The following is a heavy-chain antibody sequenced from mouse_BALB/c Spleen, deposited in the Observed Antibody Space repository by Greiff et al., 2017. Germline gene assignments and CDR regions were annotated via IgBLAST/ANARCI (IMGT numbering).Heavy chain of an antibody. V-gene: IGHV5-12-2*01. CDR1: GFTFSSYT. D-gene: IGHD1-1*01. Sequence: EVKLVESGGGLVQPGGSLKLSCAASGFTFSSYTMSWVRQTPEKRLEWVAYISNGGGSTYYPDTVKGRFTISRDNAKNTLYLQMSSLKSEDTAMYYCARGGGSSHYYAMDDWGQGTSVTVSS. J-gene: IGHJ4*01. CDR3: ARGGGSSHYYAMDD. CDR2: ISNGGGST.